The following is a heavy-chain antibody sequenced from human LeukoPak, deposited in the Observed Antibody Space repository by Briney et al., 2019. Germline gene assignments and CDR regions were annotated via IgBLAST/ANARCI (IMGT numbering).Heavy chain of an antibody. V-gene: IGHV4-59*01. CDR1: GGSSSSYY. CDR2: IYYSGST. D-gene: IGHD3-22*01. Sequence: SETLSLTCTVSGGSSSSYYWSWIRQPPGKGLEWIGYIYYSGSTNYNPSLKSRVTISVDTSKNQFSLKLSSVTAADTAVYYCARGYYYDSSGYYYYYYMDVWGKGTTVTVSS. CDR3: ARGYYYDSSGYYYYYYMDV. J-gene: IGHJ6*03.